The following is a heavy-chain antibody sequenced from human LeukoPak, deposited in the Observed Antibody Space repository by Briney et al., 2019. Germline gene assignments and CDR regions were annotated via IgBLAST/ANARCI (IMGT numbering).Heavy chain of an antibody. CDR1: GFAFSFFG. D-gene: IGHD2-2*02. J-gene: IGHJ4*02. CDR3: AKTSDQLLYSKLDF. V-gene: IGHV3-30*02. Sequence: PGGSLRLSCGTSGFAFSFFGMHWVRRAPGKGLEWVAFIQYDGSYKFYADSVQGRFSISRDNSKNTLFLHMNSLATEDTAVYYCAKTSDQLLYSKLDFWGQGTLVTVSS. CDR2: IQYDGSYK.